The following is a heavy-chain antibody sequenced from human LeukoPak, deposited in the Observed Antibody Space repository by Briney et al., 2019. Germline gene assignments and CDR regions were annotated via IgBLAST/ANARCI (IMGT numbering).Heavy chain of an antibody. CDR1: GFTFSSYS. D-gene: IGHD2-21*01. CDR3: ARDKVVIDAFDI. J-gene: IGHJ3*02. Sequence: PGGSLRLSCAASGFTFSSYSMNWVRQAPGKGLAWVSSISSSSSYIYYADSVKGLFTISRDNDKNSLYLQMNSLRAEDTAVYYCARDKVVIDAFDIWGQGTMVTVSS. V-gene: IGHV3-21*01. CDR2: ISSSSSYI.